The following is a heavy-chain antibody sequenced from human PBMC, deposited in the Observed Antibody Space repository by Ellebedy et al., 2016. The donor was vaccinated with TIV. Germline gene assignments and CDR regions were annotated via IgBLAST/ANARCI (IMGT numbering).Heavy chain of an antibody. CDR3: GRGRGYASTGRVYYFDY. Sequence: AASVKVSCKASGHTFTSDEINWVRQATGQGLEWMGWMNPNSGNTGSAQKFQGRVTMTRDSSISTAYMELSSLRSEDTAVYYCGRGRGYASTGRVYYFDYWGQGSLVTVSS. D-gene: IGHD2-15*01. CDR1: GHTFTSDE. V-gene: IGHV1-8*01. J-gene: IGHJ4*02. CDR2: MNPNSGNT.